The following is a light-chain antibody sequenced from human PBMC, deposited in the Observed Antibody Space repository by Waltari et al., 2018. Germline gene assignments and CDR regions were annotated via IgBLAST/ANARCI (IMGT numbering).Light chain of an antibody. CDR3: SSYASRSALV. Sequence: QSALTQPASVSGSPGQSITISCTGTSNDVGYNHYVCWYQQHPGKAPKLMIYDVSKRPSGLADSFSGSRSGNAASLTICGLQAGEESDYYSSSYASRSALVFGGGTEVTVL. CDR1: SNDVGYNHY. J-gene: IGLJ2*01. CDR2: DVS. V-gene: IGLV2-14*03.